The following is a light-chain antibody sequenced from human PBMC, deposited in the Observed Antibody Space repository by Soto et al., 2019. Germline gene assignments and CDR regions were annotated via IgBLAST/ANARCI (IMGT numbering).Light chain of an antibody. CDR1: QSINGNY. V-gene: IGKV3-20*01. CDR3: QQCGSLPGT. CDR2: GTS. Sequence: EIVLTQSPGTLSLSPGDRATLSCRASQSINGNYLHWYQQKPGQAPRLLIFGTSSRATCIPDRFIGGGSGTDFSLTISRLEPEDFAVYYCQQCGSLPGTFGQGTKVESK. J-gene: IGKJ1*01.